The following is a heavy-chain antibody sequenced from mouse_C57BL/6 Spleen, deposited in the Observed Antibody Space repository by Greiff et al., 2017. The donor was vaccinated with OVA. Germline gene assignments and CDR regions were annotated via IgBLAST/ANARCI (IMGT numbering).Heavy chain of an antibody. CDR3: ARDGSFDY. J-gene: IGHJ2*01. D-gene: IGHD2-3*01. Sequence: VHLVESGAALVRPGASVKLSCKASGYTFTDYSLNWVKPRPGQGLEWIARLYPGSGNTYYTEKFKGKATLTAEKSSSTAYMQISSLTSEDSAVYFGARDGSFDYGGQGTTLTVSS. CDR1: GYTFTDYS. V-gene: IGHV1-76*01. CDR2: LYPGSGNT.